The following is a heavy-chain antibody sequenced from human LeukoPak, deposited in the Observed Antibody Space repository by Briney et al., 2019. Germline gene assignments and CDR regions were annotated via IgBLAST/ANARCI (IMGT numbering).Heavy chain of an antibody. CDR2: ISNSSSYI. J-gene: IGHJ6*03. V-gene: IGHV3-21*01. D-gene: IGHD3-3*01. Sequence: AGGSLRLSCAASGFTFSSYSMNWVRQAPGKGLEGVSSISNSSSYIYYADSVKGRFTISRDNAKNSLYLQMNSLRAEDTAVYYCARGPTYYDFWSGTRKNYYYYYYMDVWGKGTTVTVSS. CDR1: GFTFSSYS. CDR3: ARGPTYYDFWSGTRKNYYYYYYMDV.